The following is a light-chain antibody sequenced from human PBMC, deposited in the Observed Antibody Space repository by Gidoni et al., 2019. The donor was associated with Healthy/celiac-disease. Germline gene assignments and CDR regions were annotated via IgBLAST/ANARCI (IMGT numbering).Light chain of an antibody. CDR1: QSVSSN. CDR2: GAS. V-gene: IGKV3-15*01. Sequence: IVMTQSPATLSVSPGEGATLSCRASQSVSSNLAWYQQKPGQAPRLLIHGASTVATGIPGRFRGSGSGTDFTLTISSLQSEDFAVYYCQQYNNWPGLTFGGGTKVEIK. CDR3: QQYNNWPGLT. J-gene: IGKJ4*01.